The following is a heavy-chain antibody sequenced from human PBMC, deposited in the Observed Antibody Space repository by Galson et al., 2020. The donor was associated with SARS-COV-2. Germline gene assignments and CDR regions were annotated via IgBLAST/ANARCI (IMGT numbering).Heavy chain of an antibody. V-gene: IGHV3-30-3*01. D-gene: IGHD1-26*01. CDR3: ARDHSGSYYGAFDI. J-gene: IGHJ3*02. Sequence: TGGSLRLSCAASGFTFSSYAMHWVRQAPGKGLEWVAVISYDGSNKYYADSVKGRFTISRDNSKNTLYLQMNSLRAEDTAVYYCARDHSGSYYGAFDIWGQGTMVTVSS. CDR1: GFTFSSYA. CDR2: ISYDGSNK.